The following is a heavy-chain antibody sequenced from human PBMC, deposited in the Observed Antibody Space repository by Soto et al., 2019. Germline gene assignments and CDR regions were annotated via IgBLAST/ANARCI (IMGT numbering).Heavy chain of an antibody. D-gene: IGHD2-21*02. CDR1: GFTFSSYA. Sequence: GGSLRLSCAASGFTFSSYAMSWVRQAPGKGLEWVSAISGSGGSTYYADSVKGRFTISRDNSKNTLYLQMNSLRAEDTAVYYCAKRDIDSCGGDCYRREYFQHWGQGTLVTVSS. J-gene: IGHJ1*01. V-gene: IGHV3-23*01. CDR3: AKRDIDSCGGDCYRREYFQH. CDR2: ISGSGGST.